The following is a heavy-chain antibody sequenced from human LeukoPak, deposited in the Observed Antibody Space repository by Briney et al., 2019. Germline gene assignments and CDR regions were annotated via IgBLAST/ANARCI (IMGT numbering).Heavy chain of an antibody. CDR3: ARSSLFDS. CDR1: GFTFSSYE. Sequence: GGSLRLSCAASGFTFSSYEMNWVRQAPGKGLEWVSYIGSSGNTIYYADSVKGRFTVSRDNAKESLYLQMNSLRAEDTAVYYCARSSLFDSWGRGTLVTVSS. V-gene: IGHV3-48*03. D-gene: IGHD6-6*01. CDR2: IGSSGNTI. J-gene: IGHJ4*02.